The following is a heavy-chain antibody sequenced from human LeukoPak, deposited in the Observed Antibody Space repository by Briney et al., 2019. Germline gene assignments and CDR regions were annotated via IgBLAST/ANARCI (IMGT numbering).Heavy chain of an antibody. CDR3: ARSPLAISGAFDI. CDR1: GFTFSSYS. Sequence: GGSLRLSCAASGFTFSSYSMNWVRQAPGKGLEWVSYISSSSSTIYYADSVKGRFTISRDNAKNSLYLQMNSLRAEDTAVYYCARSPLAISGAFDIWGQGTMVTVSS. CDR2: ISSSSSTI. V-gene: IGHV3-48*01. J-gene: IGHJ3*02.